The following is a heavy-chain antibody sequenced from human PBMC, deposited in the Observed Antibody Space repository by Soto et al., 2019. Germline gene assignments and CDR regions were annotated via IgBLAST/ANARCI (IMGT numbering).Heavy chain of an antibody. CDR1: GGSISSYD. J-gene: IGHJ4*02. Sequence: PSETLSLTCTVSGGSISSYDWSWIRQPPGKGLEWIGYIYYSGSTNYNPSLKSRVTISVDTSKNQFSLKLSSVTAADTAVYYCARVTMVRGVIITTYYFDYWGQGTLVTVSS. V-gene: IGHV4-59*01. CDR3: ARVTMVRGVIITTYYFDY. D-gene: IGHD3-10*01. CDR2: IYYSGST.